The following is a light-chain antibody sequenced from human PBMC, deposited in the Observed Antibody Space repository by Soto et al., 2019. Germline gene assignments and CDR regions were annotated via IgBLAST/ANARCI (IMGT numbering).Light chain of an antibody. CDR1: QSVLYSSNNKNY. CDR3: QQYYSTPWT. V-gene: IGKV4-1*01. CDR2: WAS. Sequence: DIVMTQSPDSLAVSLGERATINCKSSQSVLYSSNNKNYLAWYQQKPGQPPKLLIYWASTRESGVPDRFSGSGSGTDFTLTISSLQAEDVAVYYCQQYYSTPWTFAQGTKV. J-gene: IGKJ1*01.